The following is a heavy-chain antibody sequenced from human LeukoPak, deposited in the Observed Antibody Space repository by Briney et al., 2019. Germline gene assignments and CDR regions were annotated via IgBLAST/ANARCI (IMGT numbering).Heavy chain of an antibody. CDR3: ARNRGVRGLFDY. J-gene: IGHJ4*02. D-gene: IGHD3-10*01. Sequence: SETLSLTCTVSGGSISSYYWSWIRQPPGKGLEWIGYIYYSGSTNYNPSLKSRVTISVDTSKNQFSLKLSSVTAADTAVYYCARNRGVRGLFDYWGQGTLVTVSS. V-gene: IGHV4-59*01. CDR1: GGSISSYY. CDR2: IYYSGST.